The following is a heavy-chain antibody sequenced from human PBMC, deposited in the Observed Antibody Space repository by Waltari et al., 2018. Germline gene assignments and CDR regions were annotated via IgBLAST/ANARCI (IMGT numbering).Heavy chain of an antibody. CDR1: GFTFSSYA. J-gene: IGHJ6*02. D-gene: IGHD2-2*01. Sequence: EVQLLESGGGLVQPGGSLRLSCAASGFTFSSYAMSWVRQAQGKGLEWVSAISGSCGSTDYADSVKGRFTISRDNSKNTLYLQMNSLRAEDTAVYYCAKPRDSSTYYYYGMDVWGQGTTVTVSS. CDR3: AKPRDSSTYYYYGMDV. V-gene: IGHV3-23*01. CDR2: ISGSCGST.